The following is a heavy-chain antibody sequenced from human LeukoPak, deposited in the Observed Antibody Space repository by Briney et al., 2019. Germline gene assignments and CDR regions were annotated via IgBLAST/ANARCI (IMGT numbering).Heavy chain of an antibody. CDR1: GGTFSSYA. CDR3: ARKVQLGRRGTDYYGMDV. V-gene: IGHV1-69*01. Sequence: SVKVSCKASGGTFSSYAISWVRQAPGQGLEWMGGIIPIFGTANYAQKFQGRVTITADESTSTAYMELSSLRSEDTAVYYCARKVQLGRRGTDYYGMDVWGKGTTVTVSS. CDR2: IIPIFGTA. D-gene: IGHD1-1*01. J-gene: IGHJ6*04.